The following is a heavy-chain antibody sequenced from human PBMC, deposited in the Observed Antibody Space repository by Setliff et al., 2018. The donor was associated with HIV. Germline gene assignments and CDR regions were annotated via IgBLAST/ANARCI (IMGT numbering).Heavy chain of an antibody. CDR1: GGSISSGGFY. D-gene: IGHD3-10*01. CDR3: ARGLNYYGSGSYLPLGY. CDR2: IYNTGST. Sequence: PSETLSLTCTVTGGSISSGGFYWTWIRQHPGKGLEWIGYIYNTGSTYHSPSLESRVTISIDTSKNQFSLKLSSVTAADTAAYYCARGLNYYGSGSYLPLGYWGQGTLVTVSS. V-gene: IGHV4-31*03. J-gene: IGHJ4*02.